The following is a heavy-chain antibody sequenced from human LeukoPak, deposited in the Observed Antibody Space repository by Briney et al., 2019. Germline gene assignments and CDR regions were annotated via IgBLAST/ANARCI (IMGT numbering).Heavy chain of an antibody. J-gene: IGHJ4*02. CDR2: IRYHGSNK. D-gene: IGHD3-3*01. Sequence: GGSLRLSCAASGFSFSNYGMHWVRQAPGKGLEWVAFIRYHGSNKYYADSVKGRFTISRDNSNNTLYLQMNSLRAEDTAVFYCAKDNRWEDFWSGYHDYWGQGTLVTVSS. CDR1: GFSFSNYG. CDR3: AKDNRWEDFWSGYHDY. V-gene: IGHV3-30*02.